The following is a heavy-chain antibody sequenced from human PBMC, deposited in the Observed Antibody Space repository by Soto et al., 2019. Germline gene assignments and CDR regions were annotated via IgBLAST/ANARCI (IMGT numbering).Heavy chain of an antibody. CDR3: ARMFSGFDDYVWGSYRSDAFDI. CDR1: GGSISSYY. D-gene: IGHD3-16*02. CDR2: IYTSGST. J-gene: IGHJ3*02. V-gene: IGHV4-4*07. Sequence: QVQLQESGPGLVKPSETLSLTCTVSGGSISSYYWSWIRQPAGKGLEWIGRIYTSGSTNYNPSLKSRVTMSVDTSKNQFSLKLSSVTAADTAVYYCARMFSGFDDYVWGSYRSDAFDIWGQGTMVTVSS.